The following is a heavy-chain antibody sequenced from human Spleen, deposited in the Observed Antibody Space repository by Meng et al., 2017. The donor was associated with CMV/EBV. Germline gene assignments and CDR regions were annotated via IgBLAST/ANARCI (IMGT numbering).Heavy chain of an antibody. V-gene: IGHV4-34*01. J-gene: IGHJ4*02. CDR2: ISHAGGN. Sequence: CAVNGVSLSGYHWRWIRQSPGMGREWIGEISHAGGNKYNPSLKSRVTMSVDTSQNQFSLKVKSVTAADTAVYYCARQFSSGWYAEYWGPGTLVTVSS. CDR1: GVSLSGYH. D-gene: IGHD6-19*01. CDR3: ARQFSSGWYAEY.